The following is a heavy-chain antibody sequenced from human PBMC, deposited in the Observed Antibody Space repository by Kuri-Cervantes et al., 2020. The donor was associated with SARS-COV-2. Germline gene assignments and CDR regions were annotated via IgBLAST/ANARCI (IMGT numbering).Heavy chain of an antibody. Sequence: GESLKISCAASGFTFSSYSMNWVRQAPGKGLEWVSSISSSSSYIYYADSVKGRFTISRDSAKNSLYLQMNSLRAEDTAVYYCARARTIAAHPENWFDPWGQGTLVTVSS. CDR1: GFTFSSYS. D-gene: IGHD6-6*01. CDR3: ARARTIAAHPENWFDP. J-gene: IGHJ5*02. CDR2: ISSSSSYI. V-gene: IGHV3-21*01.